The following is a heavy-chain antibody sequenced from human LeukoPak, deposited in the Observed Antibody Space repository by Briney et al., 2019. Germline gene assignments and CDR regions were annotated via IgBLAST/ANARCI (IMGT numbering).Heavy chain of an antibody. J-gene: IGHJ5*02. Sequence: SETLSLTCAVSGYSISSGYYWGWIRQPPGKGLEWIGSIYHSGSTYYNPSLKSRVTISADTSKNQFSLKLSSVTAADTAVYYCARLYYYDSSGYYWFDPWGQGTLVTVSS. D-gene: IGHD3-22*01. CDR2: IYHSGST. CDR3: ARLYYYDSSGYYWFDP. V-gene: IGHV4-38-2*01. CDR1: GYSISSGYY.